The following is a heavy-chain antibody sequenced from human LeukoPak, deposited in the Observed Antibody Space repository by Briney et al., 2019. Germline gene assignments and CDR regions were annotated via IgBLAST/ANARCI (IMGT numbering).Heavy chain of an antibody. CDR2: ISGSGGST. D-gene: IGHD5-18*01. J-gene: IGHJ5*02. CDR3: ARDRGVDTAMVSWFDP. V-gene: IGHV3-23*01. CDR1: GFTFSSYA. Sequence: GGSLRLSCAASGFTFSSYAMSWVRQAPGKGLEWVSAISGSGGSTYYADSVKGRFTISRDNAKNSLYLQMNSLRAEDTALYYCARDRGVDTAMVSWFDPWGQGTLVTVSS.